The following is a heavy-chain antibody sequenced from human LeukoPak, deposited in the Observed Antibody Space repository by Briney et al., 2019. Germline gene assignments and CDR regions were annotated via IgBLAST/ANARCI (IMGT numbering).Heavy chain of an antibody. V-gene: IGHV4-59*01. CDR1: GGSISSYY. J-gene: IGHJ4*02. CDR2: IYYSGST. D-gene: IGHD6-13*01. CDR3: ARASSSSWYGDY. Sequence: SETLSLTCTVSGGSISSYYWSWIRQPPGKGLEWIGYIYYSGSTNYNPSLKSRVTISLDTSKNQFSLKLSSVTIADTAVYYCARASSSSWYGDYWGQGTLVTVSS.